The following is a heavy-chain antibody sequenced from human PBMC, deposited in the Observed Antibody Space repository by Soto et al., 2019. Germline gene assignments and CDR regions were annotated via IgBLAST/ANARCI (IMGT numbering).Heavy chain of an antibody. J-gene: IGHJ4*02. CDR3: AKERLGRGADY. Sequence: EVQLLESGGGLVQPGGSLRLSCAASGFTFSNYAMSWVRQTPGKGLEWVSTISGGGGNTYYSDSVKGRFTISRDNSKDAVSLQMNIVRAEDTAIYYCAKERLGRGADYWGQGALVTVTS. V-gene: IGHV3-23*01. CDR2: ISGGGGNT. CDR1: GFTFSNYA.